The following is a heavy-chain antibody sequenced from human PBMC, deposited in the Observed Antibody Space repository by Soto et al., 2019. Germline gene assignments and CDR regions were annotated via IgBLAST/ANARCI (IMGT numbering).Heavy chain of an antibody. D-gene: IGHD4-17*01. CDR1: GGSISSGGYS. V-gene: IGHV4-30-2*01. CDR3: ARSQKTVTSYDY. CDR2: IYHSGST. Sequence: QLQLQESGSGLVKPSQTLSLTCAVSGGSISSGGYSWSWIRQPPGKGLEWIGYIYHSGSTYYNPSLKSRVTISVDRYKNQFSLKLSSVTAADTAVYYCARSQKTVTSYDYWGQGTLVTGS. J-gene: IGHJ4*02.